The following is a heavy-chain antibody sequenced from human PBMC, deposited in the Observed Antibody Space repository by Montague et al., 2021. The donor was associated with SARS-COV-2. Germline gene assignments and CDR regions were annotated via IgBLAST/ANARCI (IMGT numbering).Heavy chain of an antibody. J-gene: IGHJ6*02. CDR2: ITYSGAT. CDR1: GVSISTDY. CDR3: ASLGSPAYCGGDCYLRDYGTDV. Sequence: SETLSLTCTVSGVSISTDYWTWIRQPPGKVLEWIGYITYSGATNYNPSLTSRVTMSLDTSKNQVSLKVSSVTAADTAVYFCASLGSPAYCGGDCYLRDYGTDVWGQGTRVTVSS. V-gene: IGHV4-59*08. D-gene: IGHD2-21*02.